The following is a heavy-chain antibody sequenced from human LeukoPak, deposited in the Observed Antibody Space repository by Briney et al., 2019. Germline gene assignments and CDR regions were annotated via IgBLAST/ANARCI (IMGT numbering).Heavy chain of an antibody. V-gene: IGHV4-31*03. CDR1: GDSISSGGYS. J-gene: IGHJ3*01. D-gene: IGHD2-21*02. CDR2: ISYSGST. CDR3: ARDFLRTAGTDAFDL. Sequence: PSETLSLTCTVSGDSISSGGYSWTWIRQPPGKGLEWIGQISYSGSTYYNPSLKSRLTISADASKNQFSLNLTSGSAADTAMYCGARDFLRTAGTDAFDLWGKGTMVTVSS.